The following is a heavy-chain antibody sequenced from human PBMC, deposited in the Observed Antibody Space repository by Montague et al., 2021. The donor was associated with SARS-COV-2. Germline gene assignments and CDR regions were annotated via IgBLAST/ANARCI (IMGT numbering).Heavy chain of an antibody. CDR3: ARLGDGVVPSPILGVGPYYSYYCMDV. CDR2: IHHGGST. D-gene: IGHD2-2*02. V-gene: IGHV4-34*01. Sequence: SETLSLTCAVHGGSFSTYSWNWIRQPPGKGLEWIGEIHHGGSTNYNQSLKSRVTISADTSKNQFSLKLTSVAAADTAVYYCARLGDGVVPSPILGVGPYYSYYCMDVWGKGTTVTVSS. CDR1: GGSFSTYS. J-gene: IGHJ6*03.